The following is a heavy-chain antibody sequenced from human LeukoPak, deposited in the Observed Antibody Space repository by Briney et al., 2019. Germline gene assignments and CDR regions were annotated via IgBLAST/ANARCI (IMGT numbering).Heavy chain of an antibody. CDR1: GFIFSDYD. J-gene: IGHJ4*02. D-gene: IGHD3-10*01. CDR3: ARGAASGGYDY. CDR2: ITSNGGRT. V-gene: IGHV3-64*01. Sequence: GGSLRLSCAASGFIFSDYDVHWVRQAPGKGLEFVSAITSNGGRTFYANSVKGRFTISRDNSKNALYLQMDRLRADDMAVYYCARGAASGGYDYWGQGALVTVSS.